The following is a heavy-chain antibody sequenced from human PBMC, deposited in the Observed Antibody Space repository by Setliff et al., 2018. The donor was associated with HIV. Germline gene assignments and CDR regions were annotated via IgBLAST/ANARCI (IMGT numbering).Heavy chain of an antibody. Sequence: SETLSLTCTVSGDSISSGGYYWSWIRQPAGRGLEWIGHMYSSGPTSYNPSLKSRVTISLDTSKNQFSLNLRSVTAADTAVYYCACGAAAGTDYYYYYYMDVWGKGTTVTVSS. V-gene: IGHV4-61*09. CDR1: GDSISSGGYY. D-gene: IGHD6-13*01. J-gene: IGHJ6*03. CDR2: MYSSGPT. CDR3: ACGAAAGTDYYYYYYMDV.